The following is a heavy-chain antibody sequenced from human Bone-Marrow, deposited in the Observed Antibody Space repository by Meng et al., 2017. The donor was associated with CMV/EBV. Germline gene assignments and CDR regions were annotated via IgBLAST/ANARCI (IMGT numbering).Heavy chain of an antibody. CDR1: GFTFSSYA. J-gene: IGHJ4*02. Sequence: GGSLRLSCAASGFTFSSYAMSWVRQAPGKGLEWVSDISGSGGSTYYEDSVKGRVTISRDNSQNTMNRQMNSLRAENTAVCYCAKDANYLTHWGQGTLVTVSS. D-gene: IGHD4/OR15-4a*01. CDR2: ISGSGGST. V-gene: IGHV3-23*01. CDR3: AKDANYLTH.